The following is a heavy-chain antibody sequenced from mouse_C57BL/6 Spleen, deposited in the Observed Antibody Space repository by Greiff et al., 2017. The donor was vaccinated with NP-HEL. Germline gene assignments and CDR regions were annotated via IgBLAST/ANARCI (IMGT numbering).Heavy chain of an antibody. CDR3: TRRYYYGSSYWYFDV. CDR1: GYTFTDYE. D-gene: IGHD1-1*01. V-gene: IGHV1-15*01. CDR2: IDPETGGT. J-gene: IGHJ1*03. Sequence: VQLQQSGAELVRPGASVTLSCKASGYTFTDYEMHWVKQTPVHGLEWIGAIDPETGGTAYNQKFKGKAILTADKSSSTAYMELRSLTSEDSAVYYCTRRYYYGSSYWYFDVGGTGTTVTVSS.